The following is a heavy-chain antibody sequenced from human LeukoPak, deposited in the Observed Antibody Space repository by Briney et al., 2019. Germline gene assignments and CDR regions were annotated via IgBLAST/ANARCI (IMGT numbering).Heavy chain of an antibody. J-gene: IGHJ5*02. V-gene: IGHV3-30-3*01. D-gene: IGHD3-3*01. CDR3: ARGLRGTKDSKLRFLGGGLNWFDL. CDR2: ISYDGSNK. CDR1: GFTFSSYA. Sequence: GRSLRLSCAASGFTFSSYAMHWVRQAPGKGLEWVAVISYDGSNKYYADSVKGRFTISRDNSKNTLYLQMNSLRAEDTAVYYCARGLRGTKDSKLRFLGGGLNWFDLWGQGTLVTVSS.